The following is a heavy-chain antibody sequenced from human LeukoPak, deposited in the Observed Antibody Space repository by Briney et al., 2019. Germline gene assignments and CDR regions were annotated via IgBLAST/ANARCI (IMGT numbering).Heavy chain of an antibody. CDR3: ARDDYYDSSGSMHY. J-gene: IGHJ4*02. D-gene: IGHD3-22*01. Sequence: PGGSLRLSCAASGFTFSSYAMSWVRQAPGKGLEWVSGISGSGGSAYYADSVKGRFTISRDNSKNTLYLQMNSLRAEDTAVYYCARDDYYDSSGSMHYWGQGTLVTVSS. CDR1: GFTFSSYA. V-gene: IGHV3-23*01. CDR2: ISGSGGSA.